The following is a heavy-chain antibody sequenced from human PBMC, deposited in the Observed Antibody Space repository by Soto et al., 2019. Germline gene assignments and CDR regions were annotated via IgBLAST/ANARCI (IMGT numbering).Heavy chain of an antibody. Sequence: SETLSLTCAVSGASVTTYYWSWIRQPAGQGMEWIGRISPRGYTVYNPSPESRVTMSVDTSKNQFSLNLKSVTAADTAVYYCARDSPPIDYWGQGTLVTVSS. V-gene: IGHV4-4*07. CDR3: ARDSPPIDY. CDR2: ISPRGYT. J-gene: IGHJ4*02. CDR1: GASVTTYY.